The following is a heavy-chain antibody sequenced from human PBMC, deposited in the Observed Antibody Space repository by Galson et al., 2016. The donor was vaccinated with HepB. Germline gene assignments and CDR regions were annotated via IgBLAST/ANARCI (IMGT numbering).Heavy chain of an antibody. D-gene: IGHD3-10*01. J-gene: IGHJ5*02. V-gene: IGHV4-61*01. CDR3: ARAKGWFEDLSHPWFDP. Sequence: ETLSLTCAVSGDSVNSGSFYRSWIRQPPGKGLEWIGYSSYSGSTNYNPSLKSRVTISVDKSRNQFSLKLSSVTAADTAVYYCARAKGWFEDLSHPWFDPWGQGTLVIVSS. CDR2: SSYSGST. CDR1: GDSVNSGSFY.